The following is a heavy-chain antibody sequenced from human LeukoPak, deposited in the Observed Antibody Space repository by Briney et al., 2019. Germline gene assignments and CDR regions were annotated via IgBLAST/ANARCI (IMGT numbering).Heavy chain of an antibody. CDR3: ARDRRMATTIQYYFDY. D-gene: IGHD5-24*01. V-gene: IGHV1-69*01. Sequence: ASVKVSCKASGGTFSSYANSWVRQAPGQGLEWMGGIIPIFGTANYAQKFQGRVTITADESTSTAYMELSSLRSEDTAVYYCARDRRMATTIQYYFDYWGQGTLVTVSS. J-gene: IGHJ4*02. CDR1: GGTFSSYA. CDR2: IIPIFGTA.